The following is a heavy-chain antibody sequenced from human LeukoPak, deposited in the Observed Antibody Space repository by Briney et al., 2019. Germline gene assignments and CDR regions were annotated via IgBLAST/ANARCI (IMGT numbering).Heavy chain of an antibody. CDR3: AKGVVATGSQFDY. Sequence: GGSLRLSGAASGCTFSSYAMSWVRQAPGKGLEWVSAISGSGGSTYYADAVKGRFTISRDNSKNTLYLQMNSLRAEDTAVYYCAKGVVATGSQFDYWGQGTLVTVSS. V-gene: IGHV3-23*01. CDR1: GCTFSSYA. J-gene: IGHJ4*02. D-gene: IGHD5-12*01. CDR2: ISGSGGST.